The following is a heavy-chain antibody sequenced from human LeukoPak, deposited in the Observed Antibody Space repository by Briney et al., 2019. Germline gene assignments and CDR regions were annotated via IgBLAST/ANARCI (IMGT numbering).Heavy chain of an antibody. J-gene: IGHJ4*02. Sequence: GGSLRLSCAASGFTFSSFAMTWVRQAPGKGLEWVSGFDGNGPNTYYADSVKGRWTISRDNSKNTLYLQMNSLRAEDTAVYYCAKRLAMTGTYHFDYWGQGTLVTVSS. CDR2: FDGNGPNT. CDR1: GFTFSSFA. CDR3: AKRLAMTGTYHFDY. D-gene: IGHD6-19*01. V-gene: IGHV3-23*01.